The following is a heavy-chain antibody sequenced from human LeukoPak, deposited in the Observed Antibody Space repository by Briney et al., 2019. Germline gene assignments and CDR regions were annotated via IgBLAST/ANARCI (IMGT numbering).Heavy chain of an antibody. CDR2: IYTTGST. CDR3: ARGPPPDFDC. Sequence: SETLSLTCTVSGGSISDYYWSWIRQPAGKGLEWIGRIYTTGSTDYNPSLKSRVTMSVDTSKNQSSLKLSSVTAADTAVYYCARGPPPDFDCWGQGTLVTVSS. CDR1: GGSISDYY. J-gene: IGHJ4*02. V-gene: IGHV4-4*07.